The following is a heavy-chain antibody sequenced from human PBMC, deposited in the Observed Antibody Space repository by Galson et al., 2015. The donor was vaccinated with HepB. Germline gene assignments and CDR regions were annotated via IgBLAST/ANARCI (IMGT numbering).Heavy chain of an antibody. Sequence: SLRLSCAASGFTFSSYAMHWVRQAPGKGLEWVAVISYDGSNKYYADSVKGRFTISRDNSKNTLYLQMNSLRAEDTAVYYCARDMGGSGSYLPYGMDVWGQGTTVTVSS. CDR1: GFTFSSYA. V-gene: IGHV3-30-3*01. CDR2: ISYDGSNK. J-gene: IGHJ6*02. CDR3: ARDMGGSGSYLPYGMDV. D-gene: IGHD3-10*01.